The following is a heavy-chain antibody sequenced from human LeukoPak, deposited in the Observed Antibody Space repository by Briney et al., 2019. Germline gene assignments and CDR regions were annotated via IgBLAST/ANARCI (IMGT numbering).Heavy chain of an antibody. J-gene: IGHJ5*02. CDR3: AGGWQGLVQEVGNWFDP. V-gene: IGHV4-34*01. CDR1: GGSFSGYY. Sequence: SSETLSLTCAVYGGSFSGYYWSWIRQPPGKGLEWIGEINHSGSTNYNPSLKSRVTISVDTSKNQFSLKLSSVTAADTAVYYCAGGWQGLVQEVGNWFDPWGQGTLVTVSS. CDR2: INHSGST. D-gene: IGHD6-19*01.